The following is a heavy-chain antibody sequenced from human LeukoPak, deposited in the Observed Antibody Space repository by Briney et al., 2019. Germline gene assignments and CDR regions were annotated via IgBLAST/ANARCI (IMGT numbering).Heavy chain of an antibody. CDR3: ARDRGGSYWNGAFDI. D-gene: IGHD1-26*01. CDR2: MNPNSANT. V-gene: IGHV1-8*01. Sequence: ASVKVSCKASGYTFISYDINWVRQAAGQGLEWMGWMNPNSANTGYAEKFQGRVSMTRNNPISTAYMELSGLRSEDTAVYYCARDRGGSYWNGAFDIWGQGTMVTVSS. J-gene: IGHJ3*02. CDR1: GYTFISYD.